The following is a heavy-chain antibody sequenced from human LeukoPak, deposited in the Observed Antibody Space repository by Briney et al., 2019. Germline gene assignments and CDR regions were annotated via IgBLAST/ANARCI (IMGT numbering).Heavy chain of an antibody. CDR2: MKQDGSEK. CDR3: ARDLYYYGSGNYVPGLPDY. Sequence: GGSLRLSCAASGFTFSSYWMSWVRQAPGKGLEWVANMKQDGSEKYYADSVKGRFTISRDNAENSLYLQMNGLRAEDTAVYYCARDLYYYGSGNYVPGLPDYWGQGTLVTVSS. CDR1: GFTFSSYW. D-gene: IGHD3-10*01. V-gene: IGHV3-7*01. J-gene: IGHJ4*02.